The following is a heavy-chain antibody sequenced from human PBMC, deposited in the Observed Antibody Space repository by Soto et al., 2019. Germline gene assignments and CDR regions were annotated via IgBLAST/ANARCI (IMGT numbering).Heavy chain of an antibody. CDR1: GFTFGDYA. CDR2: IRSKAYGGTT. CDR3: TREDYDYVWGSYRYSHY. J-gene: IGHJ4*02. Sequence: EVQLVESGGGLVKPGRSLRLSCTASGFTFGDYAMSWFRQAPGKGLEWVGFIRSKAYGGTTEYAASVKGRFTISRDDSKSIAYLQMNSLKTEDTAVYYCTREDYDYVWGSYRYSHYWGQGTLVTVSS. D-gene: IGHD3-16*02. V-gene: IGHV3-49*05.